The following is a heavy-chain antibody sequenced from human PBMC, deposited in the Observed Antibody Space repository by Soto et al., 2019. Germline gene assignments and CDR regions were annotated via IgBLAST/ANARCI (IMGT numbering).Heavy chain of an antibody. Sequence: ASVKVSCKASGGTFSSYAISWVRQAPGQGLEWMGGIIPIFGTANYAQKFQGRVTITADESTSTAYMELSSLRSEDTAVYYCLLLWFGEIIMEGDFDIWGQGTMVTVSS. CDR3: LLLWFGEIIMEGDFDI. CDR2: IIPIFGTA. V-gene: IGHV1-69*13. J-gene: IGHJ3*02. CDR1: GGTFSSYA. D-gene: IGHD3-10*01.